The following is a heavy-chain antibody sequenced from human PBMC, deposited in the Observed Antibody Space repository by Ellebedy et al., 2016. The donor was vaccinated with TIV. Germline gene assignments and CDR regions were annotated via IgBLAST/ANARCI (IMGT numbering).Heavy chain of an antibody. Sequence: GGSLRLXXEGSGFTFNNHAMHWVRQAPGKGLEWVASVSYDASNRHYADSVKGRFTISRDNSKNTLYLQMNSLRAEDTAAYYCARDLGGYYYFDYWGQGTLVTVSS. J-gene: IGHJ4*02. D-gene: IGHD3-22*01. V-gene: IGHV3-30*03. CDR1: GFTFNNHA. CDR2: VSYDASNR. CDR3: ARDLGGYYYFDY.